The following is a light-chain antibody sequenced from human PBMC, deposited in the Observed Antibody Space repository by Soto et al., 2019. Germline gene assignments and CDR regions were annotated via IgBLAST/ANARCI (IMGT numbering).Light chain of an antibody. CDR2: KVS. CDR1: QSLVHSDGIAY. V-gene: IGKV2-30*02. Sequence: DVVMTQSPLSLPVTLGQPASISCRSNQSLVHSDGIAYFSWFQQRPGRSPRRLIYKVSNRDSGVPARFSGSGSGTSFALKISRVEAEDVGVYYCMQGTHWPITFGQGTRREIK. J-gene: IGKJ5*01. CDR3: MQGTHWPIT.